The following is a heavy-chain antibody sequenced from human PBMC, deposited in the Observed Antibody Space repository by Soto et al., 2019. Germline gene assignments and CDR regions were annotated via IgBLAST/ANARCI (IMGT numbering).Heavy chain of an antibody. V-gene: IGHV3-48*03. CDR3: ARDRKGTIAIFSSSCGLDG. CDR1: GFTFSSYE. Sequence: VGSLRLSFAASGFTFSSYEMNWVRQAPGKGLEWISYISSSGNTIYYADSVKGRFTISRDNAKNSLYLQMNSLRAEDTAVYYCARDRKGTIAIFSSSCGLDGWGNGNTVTVSS. CDR2: ISSSGNTI. D-gene: IGHD3-9*01. J-gene: IGHJ6*04.